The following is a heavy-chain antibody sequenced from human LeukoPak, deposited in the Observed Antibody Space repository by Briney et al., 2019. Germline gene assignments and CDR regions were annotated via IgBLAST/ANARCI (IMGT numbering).Heavy chain of an antibody. CDR2: IYHSGST. CDR3: ARSTAARFGT. CDR1: GYSISSGYY. D-gene: IGHD6-13*01. J-gene: IGHJ4*02. Sequence: PSETLSLTCAVSGYSISSGYYWGWIRQPPGKGLEWIGSIYHSGSTYYNPSLKSRVTISVDTSKNQFSLKLSSVTAADTAAYYCARSTAARFGTWGQGTLVTVSS. V-gene: IGHV4-38-2*01.